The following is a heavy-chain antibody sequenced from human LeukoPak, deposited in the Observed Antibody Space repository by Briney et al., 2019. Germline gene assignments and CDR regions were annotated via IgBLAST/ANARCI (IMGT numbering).Heavy chain of an antibody. J-gene: IGHJ4*02. Sequence: ASVKVSCKASGYTFTSYGISWVRQAPGQGLEWMGWISAYNGNTNYAQKLQGRVTMTTDTSTSTAYMELRSLRPDDTAVYYCARAILNSNVLLWFGESVGPFDYWGQGTLVTVSS. D-gene: IGHD3-10*01. CDR2: ISAYNGNT. V-gene: IGHV1-18*01. CDR1: GYTFTSYG. CDR3: ARAILNSNVLLWFGESVGPFDY.